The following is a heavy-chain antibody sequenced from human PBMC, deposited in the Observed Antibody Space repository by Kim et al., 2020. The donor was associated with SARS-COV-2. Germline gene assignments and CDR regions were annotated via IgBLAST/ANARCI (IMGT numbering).Heavy chain of an antibody. D-gene: IGHD3-22*01. J-gene: IGHJ4*02. CDR3: ARGAHYYDSLVVEAGLFYFHY. Sequence: SETLSLTCTVSGGSISSGDYYWSWIRQPPGKGLEWIGYIYYSGSTYYNPSLKSRVTISVDTSKNQFSLKLSSVTAADTAVYYCARGAHYYDSLVVEAGLFYFHYWGQGTLVTVSS. CDR2: IYYSGST. V-gene: IGHV4-30-4*01. CDR1: GGSISSGDYY.